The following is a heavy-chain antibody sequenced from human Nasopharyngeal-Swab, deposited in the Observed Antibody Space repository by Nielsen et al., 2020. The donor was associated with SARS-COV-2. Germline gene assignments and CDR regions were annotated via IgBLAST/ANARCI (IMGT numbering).Heavy chain of an antibody. V-gene: IGHV1-46*01. CDR3: ARKSLGYSSGWLVAFDI. CDR1: GFTFTSYY. D-gene: IGHD6-19*01. CDR2: INPSGGST. J-gene: IGHJ3*02. Sequence: VTVSCLASGFTFTSYYMHWVRQAPGQGLEWMGIINPSGGSTSYAQKFQGRVTMTRDTSTSTVYMELSSLRSEDTAVYYCARKSLGYSSGWLVAFDIWGQGTMVTVSS.